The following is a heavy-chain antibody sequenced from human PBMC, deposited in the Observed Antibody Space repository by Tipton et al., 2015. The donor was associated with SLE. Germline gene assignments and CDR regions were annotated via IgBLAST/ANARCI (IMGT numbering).Heavy chain of an antibody. Sequence: TLSLTCTVSGGSISSYYWSWIRQPPGKGLEWIGYIYYSGSTNYNPSLKSRVTISVDTSKNQFSLKLSSVTAADTAVYYCASGRAVAGGDSFDYWGQGTLVTVSS. CDR1: GGSISSYY. CDR3: ASGRAVAGGDSFDY. J-gene: IGHJ4*02. D-gene: IGHD6-19*01. V-gene: IGHV4-59*01. CDR2: IYYSGST.